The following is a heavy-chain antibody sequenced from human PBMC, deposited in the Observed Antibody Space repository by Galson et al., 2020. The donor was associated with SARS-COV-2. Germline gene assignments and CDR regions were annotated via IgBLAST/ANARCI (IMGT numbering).Heavy chain of an antibody. D-gene: IGHD2-21*02. CDR1: GYTFTSYY. CDR2: INPSGGST. CDR3: ALVVTAIRGISYYYGMDV. Sequence: GESLKISYKASGYTFTSYYMHWVRQTPGQGLEWMGIINPSGGSTSYAQKFQGRVTMTRDTSTSTVYMELSSLRSEDTAVYYCALVVTAIRGISYYYGMDVWGQGTTVTVSS. V-gene: IGHV1-46*03. J-gene: IGHJ6*02.